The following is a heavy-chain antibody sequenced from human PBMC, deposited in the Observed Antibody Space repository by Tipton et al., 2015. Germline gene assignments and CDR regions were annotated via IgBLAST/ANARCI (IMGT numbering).Heavy chain of an antibody. CDR1: GFTFSDYG. V-gene: IGHV3-33*01. CDR2: IWYDGSDK. D-gene: IGHD2-2*01. CDR3: ARGGVYCSRTNCQYNWFDP. Sequence: SLRLSCAASGFTFSDYGMHWVRQAPGKGLEWVAVIWYDGSDKYYGDSVKGRFPISRDNSKNTLYLQMNSLRAEDTAVYYCARGGVYCSRTNCQYNWFDPWGQGTLVTVSS. J-gene: IGHJ5*02.